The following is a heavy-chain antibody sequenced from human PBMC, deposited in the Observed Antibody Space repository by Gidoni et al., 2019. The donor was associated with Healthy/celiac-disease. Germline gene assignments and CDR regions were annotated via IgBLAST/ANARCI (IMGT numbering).Heavy chain of an antibody. CDR3: AREEDYGSGFDY. V-gene: IGHV3-53*02. CDR1: GFTVSSNY. D-gene: IGHD3-10*01. J-gene: IGHJ4*02. CDR2: IYSGGST. Sequence: EVQLVETGGGLIQPGGSLRLSCAAAGFTVSSNYMSWVRQAPGKGLEWVSVIYSGGSTYYADSVKGRFTISRDNSKNTLYLQMNSLRAEDTAVYYCAREEDYGSGFDYWGQGTLVTVSS.